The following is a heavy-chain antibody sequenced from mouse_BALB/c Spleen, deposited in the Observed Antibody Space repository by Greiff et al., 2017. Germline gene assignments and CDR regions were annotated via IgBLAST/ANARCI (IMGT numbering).Heavy chain of an antibody. CDR3: ARDYYAAY. CDR2: IDPANGNT. V-gene: IGHV14-3*02. CDR1: GFNIKDTY. D-gene: IGHD2-1*01. Sequence: VHVKQSGAELVKPGASVKLSCTASGFNIKDTYMHWVKQRPEQGLEWIGRIDPANGNTKYDPKFQGKATITADTSSNTAYLQLSSLTSEDTAVYYCARDYYAAYRGQGTLVTVSA. J-gene: IGHJ3*01.